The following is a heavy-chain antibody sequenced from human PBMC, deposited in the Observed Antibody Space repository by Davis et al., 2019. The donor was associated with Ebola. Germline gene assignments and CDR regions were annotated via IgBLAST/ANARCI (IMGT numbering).Heavy chain of an antibody. CDR3: ARGWLRSGFDY. CDR2: TYYSSSKWYN. CDR1: GDSVSGSSGA. Sequence: HSQTLSLTCAISGDSVSGSSGAWNWIRQSPSRGLEWLGRTYYSSSKWYNDYAVSVKSRITINPDTSKNQFSLQLSSVTPEDTAVYYCARGWLRSGFDYWGQGTLVTVSS. V-gene: IGHV6-1*01. J-gene: IGHJ4*02. D-gene: IGHD5-12*01.